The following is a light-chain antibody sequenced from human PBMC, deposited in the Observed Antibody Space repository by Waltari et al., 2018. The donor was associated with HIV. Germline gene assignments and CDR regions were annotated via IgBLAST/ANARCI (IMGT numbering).Light chain of an antibody. V-gene: IGKV3-20*01. J-gene: IGKJ4*01. CDR2: CAS. CDR1: QSVSTSY. Sequence: EFVLTQSPGTLSLSPGERAALSCRASQSVSTSYLACYQQKPGQAPRLLIYCASSRATGIPDRLSGSGSGTDFTLTINTLAPEDFAVYFCQHYGSSLLTFGGGTKVEI. CDR3: QHYGSSLLT.